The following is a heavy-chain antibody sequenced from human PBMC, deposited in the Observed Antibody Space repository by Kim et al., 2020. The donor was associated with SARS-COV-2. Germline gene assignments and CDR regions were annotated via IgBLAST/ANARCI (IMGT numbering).Heavy chain of an antibody. Sequence: KGRLTISKDNAKNTLYLQMNRLRAEDTAVYYCGRGGVSGSYSGVNYGLDVWGQGTTVTVSS. V-gene: IGHV3-74*01. CDR3: GRGGVSGSYSGVNYGLDV. D-gene: IGHD3-10*01. J-gene: IGHJ6*01.